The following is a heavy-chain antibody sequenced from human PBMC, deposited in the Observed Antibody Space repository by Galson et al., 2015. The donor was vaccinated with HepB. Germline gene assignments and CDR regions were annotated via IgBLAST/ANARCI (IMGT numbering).Heavy chain of an antibody. CDR1: GDSVSSNSVA. CDR2: TYYRSKWYS. J-gene: IGHJ4*02. CDR3: VRYFGWFYFDT. Sequence: CAISGDSVSSNSVAWSRIRQSPSRGLEWLGRTYYRSKWYSDYAVSVRGRITVNSDTSKNQFSLQLDSVTPEDTAVYYCVRYFGWFYFDTCGQGTLVTVSS. V-gene: IGHV6-1*01. D-gene: IGHD3-9*01.